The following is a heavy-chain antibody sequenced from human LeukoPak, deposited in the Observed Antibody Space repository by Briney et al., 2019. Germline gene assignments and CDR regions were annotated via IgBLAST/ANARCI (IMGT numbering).Heavy chain of an antibody. V-gene: IGHV3-23*01. CDR1: GFTFSSYA. CDR3: AREIFWSGYFSNLHFDF. CDR2: ISGSGGST. D-gene: IGHD3-3*01. J-gene: IGHJ4*02. Sequence: GGSLRLSCAASGFTFSSYAMSWVRQAPGKGLEWVSAISGSGGSTYYADSVKGRFTISRDNAKNSLCLQMNSLRAEDTAVYYCAREIFWSGYFSNLHFDFWGRGTLVTVSS.